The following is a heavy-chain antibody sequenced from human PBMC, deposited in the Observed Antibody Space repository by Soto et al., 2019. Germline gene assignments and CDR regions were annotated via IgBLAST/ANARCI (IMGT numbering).Heavy chain of an antibody. J-gene: IGHJ5*02. CDR2: IIPIFGTA. D-gene: IGHD3-22*01. CDR1: GGTFSSYA. Sequence: QVQLVQSGAEVKKPGSSVKVSCKASGGTFSSYAISWVRQAPGQGLEWMGGIIPIFGTANYAQKFQGRVTITADESTTTAYMELSSLRSEDTAAYYCARPTRFYYDSSGQSAWFDPWGQGTLVTVSS. V-gene: IGHV1-69*12. CDR3: ARPTRFYYDSSGQSAWFDP.